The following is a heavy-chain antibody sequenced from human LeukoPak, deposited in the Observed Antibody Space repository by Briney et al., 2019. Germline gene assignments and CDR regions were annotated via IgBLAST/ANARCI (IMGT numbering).Heavy chain of an antibody. D-gene: IGHD4/OR15-4a*01. V-gene: IGHV4-4*07. Sequence: SETLSLTCTVSGGSITSDYWSWIRQPAGKGLEWIGRIFTSGSTSYNPSLKSRVTMSLDTSKNQFSLKLSSVTAADTAVYFCSRGGANDLWGQGTMVTVSS. CDR1: GGSITSDY. CDR3: SRGGANDL. CDR2: IFTSGST. J-gene: IGHJ5*02.